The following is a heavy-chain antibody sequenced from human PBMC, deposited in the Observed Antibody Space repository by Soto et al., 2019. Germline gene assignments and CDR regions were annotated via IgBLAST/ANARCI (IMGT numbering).Heavy chain of an antibody. Sequence: ASVKVSCKASGYTFTGYYIHWVRQAPGQGLEWMGWINPDSGGTKFAQKFQGRVTMTRDTSISTTYMELSSLRSDDTAVYYCAREVRDGYKSDAFDIWGQGTMVTVSS. CDR1: GYTFTGYY. D-gene: IGHD5-12*01. J-gene: IGHJ3*02. CDR2: INPDSGGT. V-gene: IGHV1-2*02. CDR3: AREVRDGYKSDAFDI.